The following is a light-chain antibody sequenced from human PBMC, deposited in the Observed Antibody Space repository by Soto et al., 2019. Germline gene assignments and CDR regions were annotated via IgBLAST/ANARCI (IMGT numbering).Light chain of an antibody. Sequence: DIPMTKPPSTLSASVGDRVTITCRASQSISGWLAWYQQKPGKAPKLLIYKESSLESGVPSRFSGSGSGTEFTLTISSLQPDDLATYYGQQYNSYFPWTCGQGTNLEIK. CDR3: QQYNSYFPWT. CDR2: KES. V-gene: IGKV1-5*03. J-gene: IGKJ1*01. CDR1: QSISGW.